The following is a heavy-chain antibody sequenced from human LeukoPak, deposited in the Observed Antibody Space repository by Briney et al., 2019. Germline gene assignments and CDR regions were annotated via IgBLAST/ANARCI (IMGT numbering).Heavy chain of an antibody. V-gene: IGHV3-23*01. J-gene: IGHJ4*02. Sequence: PGGSLRLSCAASGFTFSSYAMSWVRQAPGKGLEWVSAISGSGGSTYCADSVKGRFTISRDNSKSTLYLQMNSLRAEDTAVYYCASQRPYMGPVFDYWGQGTLVTVSS. D-gene: IGHD1-26*01. CDR1: GFTFSSYA. CDR2: ISGSGGST. CDR3: ASQRPYMGPVFDY.